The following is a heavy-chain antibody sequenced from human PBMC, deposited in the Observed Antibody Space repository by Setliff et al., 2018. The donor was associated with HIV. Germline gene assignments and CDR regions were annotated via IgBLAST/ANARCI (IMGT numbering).Heavy chain of an antibody. D-gene: IGHD5-12*01. J-gene: IGHJ4*02. CDR2: IFASGST. V-gene: IGHV4-4*07. CDR1: GGSISTYY. CDR3: VGGLRSRSQGHFDY. Sequence: PSETLSLTCTVSGGSISTYYLTWIRQPAGKGLEWIGRIFASGSTNYNPSLKSRVTMSVDTPKNQFSLRLSSVTAADTAVYYCVGGLRSRSQGHFDYWGQGTLVTV.